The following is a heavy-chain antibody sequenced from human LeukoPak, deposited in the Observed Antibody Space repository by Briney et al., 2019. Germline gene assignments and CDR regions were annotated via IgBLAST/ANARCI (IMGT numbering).Heavy chain of an antibody. D-gene: IGHD6-13*01. V-gene: IGHV3-9*01. Sequence: PGRSLRLSCAASGFTFDDYAMHWVRQAPGKGLEWVSGISWNSGSIGYVDSVKGRFTISRDNAKNSLYLQMNSLRAEDTAVYYCARDLYSSSWYGDYFDYWGQGTLVTVSS. J-gene: IGHJ4*02. CDR3: ARDLYSSSWYGDYFDY. CDR1: GFTFDDYA. CDR2: ISWNSGSI.